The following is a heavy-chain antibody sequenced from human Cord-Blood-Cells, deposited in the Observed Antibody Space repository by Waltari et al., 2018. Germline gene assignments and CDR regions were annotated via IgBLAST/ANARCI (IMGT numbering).Heavy chain of an antibody. CDR2: INHSGST. Sequence: VQLQQWGAGLLKPSETLSLTCAVYGGSFSGYYWSWIRQPPGKGLEWIGEINHSGSTNYNPSLKSRVTISVDTSKNQFSLKLSSVTAADTAVYYCARGRRLNYWGQGTLVTVSS. J-gene: IGHJ4*02. D-gene: IGHD2-8*01. V-gene: IGHV4-34*01. CDR1: GGSFSGYY. CDR3: ARGRRLNY.